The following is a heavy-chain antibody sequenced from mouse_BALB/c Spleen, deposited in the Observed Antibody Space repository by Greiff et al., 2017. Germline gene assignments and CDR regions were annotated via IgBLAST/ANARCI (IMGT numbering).Heavy chain of an antibody. CDR1: GISITTGNYR. J-gene: IGHJ3*01. CDR2: IYYSGTI. V-gene: IGHV3-5*02. D-gene: IGHD2-2*01. Sequence: EVQLQQSGPGLVKPSQTVSLTCTVTGISITTGNYRWSWIRQFPGNKLEWIGYIYYSGTITYNPSLTSRTTITRDTSKNQFFLEMNSLTAEDTATYYCARAAYGSFAYWGQGTLVTVSA. CDR3: ARAAYGSFAY.